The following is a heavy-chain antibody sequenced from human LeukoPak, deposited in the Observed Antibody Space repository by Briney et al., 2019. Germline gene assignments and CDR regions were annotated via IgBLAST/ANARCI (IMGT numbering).Heavy chain of an antibody. D-gene: IGHD6-13*01. Sequence: FTXXSYAXXXVRQAPXKGLXXXXAISGSGGSTYYADSVKGRFTISRDNSKNTLYLQMNSLRAEDTAVYYCAKAAAGLYYYYYMDVWGKGTTVTVSS. J-gene: IGHJ6*03. CDR2: ISGSGGST. CDR3: AKAAAGLYYYYYMDV. CDR1: FTXXSYA. V-gene: IGHV3-23*01.